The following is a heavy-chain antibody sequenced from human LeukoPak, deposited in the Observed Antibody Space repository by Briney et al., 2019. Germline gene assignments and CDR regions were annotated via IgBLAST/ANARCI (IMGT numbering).Heavy chain of an antibody. V-gene: IGHV1-2*02. CDR1: GYTFIGYY. D-gene: IGHD2-21*01. J-gene: IGHJ5*02. Sequence: ASVKVSCKASGYTFIGYYIHWVRQAPGQRLEWVGWINPNSGGIKYAQKFQGRVTMTRDTSVSTAYMELKRLTSDDTAVYYCARVLFSGIPDWFDHWAQGTLVTVSS. CDR3: ARVLFSGIPDWFDH. CDR2: INPNSGGI.